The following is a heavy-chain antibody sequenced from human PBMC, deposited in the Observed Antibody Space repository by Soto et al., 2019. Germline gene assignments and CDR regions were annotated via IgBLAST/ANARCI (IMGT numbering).Heavy chain of an antibody. J-gene: IGHJ5*02. D-gene: IGHD2-21*01. CDR2: MNPNTGNI. Sequence: QVELVQSGAEVKKPGASVKVSCQASEDTFTHYDINWVRQATGQGLEWMGWMNPNTGNIDYAHKFQGRLIMTRDTSTRTVYMELSSLRSDDTAVYYCVRRVASGHRSWFDPWGQGTLVTVSS. V-gene: IGHV1-8*02. CDR1: EDTFTHYD. CDR3: VRRVASGHRSWFDP.